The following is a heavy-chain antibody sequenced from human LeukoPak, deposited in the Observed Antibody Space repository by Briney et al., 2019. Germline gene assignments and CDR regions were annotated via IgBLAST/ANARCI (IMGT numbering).Heavy chain of an antibody. Sequence: GGSLRLSCAGSGFAFSDFYMNWIRQAPGKGLEWLAYISPSGSYTTYADSVKGRFVISRDNTKNSVSLHMNTLTADDTAVYFCASDQVSGVFDYWGQGARVTVSS. V-gene: IGHV3-11*05. CDR3: ASDQVSGVFDY. CDR1: GFAFSDFY. D-gene: IGHD5/OR15-5a*01. CDR2: ISPSGSYT. J-gene: IGHJ4*02.